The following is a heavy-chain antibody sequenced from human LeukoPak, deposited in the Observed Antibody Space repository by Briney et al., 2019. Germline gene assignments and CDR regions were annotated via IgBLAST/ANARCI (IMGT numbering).Heavy chain of an antibody. Sequence: GGSLRLSCAASGFTFSSCSMNWVRQAPGKGLEWVSSISSSSSYIYYADSVKGRFTISRDNAKNSLYLQMNSLRAEDTAVYYCARGGGYCGGDCYGIDYWGQGTLVTVSS. J-gene: IGHJ4*02. V-gene: IGHV3-21*01. D-gene: IGHD2-21*01. CDR3: ARGGGYCGGDCYGIDY. CDR1: GFTFSSCS. CDR2: ISSSSSYI.